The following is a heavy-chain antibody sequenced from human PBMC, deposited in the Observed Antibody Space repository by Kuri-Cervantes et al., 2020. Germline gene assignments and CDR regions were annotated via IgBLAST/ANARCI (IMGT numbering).Heavy chain of an antibody. CDR2: IYYSGST. Sequence: SETLSLTCTVSGGSISSSSYYWGWIRQPPGKGLEWIGSIYYSGSTYYNPSLKSRVTISVDTSKNHFSLKLSSVTAADTAVYYCARQGGWNYNYGMDVWGQGTTVTVSS. D-gene: IGHD1-1*01. J-gene: IGHJ6*02. CDR1: GGSISSSSYY. V-gene: IGHV4-39*01. CDR3: ARQGGWNYNYGMDV.